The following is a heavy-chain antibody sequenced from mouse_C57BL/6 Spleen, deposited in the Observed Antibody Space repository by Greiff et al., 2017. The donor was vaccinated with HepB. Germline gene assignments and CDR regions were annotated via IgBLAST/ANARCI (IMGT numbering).Heavy chain of an antibody. Sequence: VQLQQSGPELVRPGASVKISCKASGYSFTDYNMNWVKQSNGKSLEWIGVINPNYGTTSYNQKFKGKATLTVDQSSSTAYMQLNSLTSEDSAVYYCARSDSYGSSYKFDYWGQGTTLTVSS. CDR2: INPNYGTT. CDR3: ARSDSYGSSYKFDY. CDR1: GYSFTDYN. V-gene: IGHV1-39*01. D-gene: IGHD1-1*01. J-gene: IGHJ2*01.